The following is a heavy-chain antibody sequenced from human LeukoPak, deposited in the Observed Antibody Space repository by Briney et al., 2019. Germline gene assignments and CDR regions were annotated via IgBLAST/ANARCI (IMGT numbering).Heavy chain of an antibody. D-gene: IGHD3-3*01. V-gene: IGHV4-39*01. CDR3: ARQAIFGVVIIRGWFDP. J-gene: IGHJ5*02. Sequence: PSETLSLTCTVSGGSISSSSYYCGGIRQPPGKGLEWIGSIYYSGSTYYNPSLKSRVTISVDTSKNQFSLKLSSVTAADTAVYYCARQAIFGVVIIRGWFDPWGQGTLVTVSS. CDR1: GGSISSSSYY. CDR2: IYYSGST.